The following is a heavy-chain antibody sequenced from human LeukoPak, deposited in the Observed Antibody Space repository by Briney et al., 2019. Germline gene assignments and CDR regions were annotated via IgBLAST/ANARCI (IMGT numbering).Heavy chain of an antibody. Sequence: SETLSLTCTVSGYSISSGYYWGWIRQPPGKGLKWIGSINHSGSTYYNPSLKSRVTISVDTSKNQFSLNLSSVSAADTAVYYCATDETPDAFNFWGQGTMVTVSS. J-gene: IGHJ3*01. CDR3: ATDETPDAFNF. CDR2: INHSGST. V-gene: IGHV4-38-2*02. D-gene: IGHD2-15*01. CDR1: GYSISSGYY.